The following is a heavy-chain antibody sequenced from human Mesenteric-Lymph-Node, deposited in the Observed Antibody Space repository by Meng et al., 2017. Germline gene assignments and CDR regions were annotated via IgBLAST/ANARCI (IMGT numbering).Heavy chain of an antibody. V-gene: IGHV4-39*07. J-gene: IGHJ4*02. Sequence: SETLSLTCSVSGGSISTIAYYWAWVRQPPGKGLEWIGAINYAGLTYYTPSLKNRLTISIDTSRNQFSLTLTSVTAADTALYFCARDADRVPEADTLRNFFDYWGRGKLVTVSS. CDR3: ARDADRVPEADTLRNFFDY. D-gene: IGHD2-2*01. CDR2: INYAGLT. CDR1: GGSISTIAYY.